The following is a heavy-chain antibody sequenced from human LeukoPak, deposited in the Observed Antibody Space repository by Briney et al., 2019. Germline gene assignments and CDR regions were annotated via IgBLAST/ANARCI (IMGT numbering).Heavy chain of an antibody. V-gene: IGHV3-33*01. CDR1: GFTFSSYV. J-gene: IGHJ3*02. Sequence: GGSLRLSCTASGFTFSSYVMHWVRQAPGKGLEWVTIIWFDGNNKYYADSVKGRFTISRDNSKNTLYLQMNSLRAEDTAVYYCASARPTSSWTAFDIWGQGTMVTVSS. CDR3: ASARPTSSWTAFDI. D-gene: IGHD6-13*01. CDR2: IWFDGNNK.